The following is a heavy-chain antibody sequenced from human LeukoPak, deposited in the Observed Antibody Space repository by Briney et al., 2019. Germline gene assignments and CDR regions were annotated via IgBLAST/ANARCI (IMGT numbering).Heavy chain of an antibody. CDR2: ISYDGSNK. CDR3: AKEEIAAAGTYYYYGMDV. J-gene: IGHJ6*02. D-gene: IGHD6-13*01. Sequence: GGSLRLSCAASGFTFSTYAMHWVRQAPGKGLEWVAVISYDGSNKYYADSVKGRFTISRDNSKNTLYLQMNSLRAEDTAVYYCAKEEIAAAGTYYYYGMDVWGQGTTVTVSS. V-gene: IGHV3-30*18. CDR1: GFTFSTYA.